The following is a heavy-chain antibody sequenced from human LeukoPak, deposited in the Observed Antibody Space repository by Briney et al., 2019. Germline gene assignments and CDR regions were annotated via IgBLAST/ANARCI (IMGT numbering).Heavy chain of an antibody. CDR2: ISSYNGNT. D-gene: IGHD2-2*01. J-gene: IGHJ4*02. V-gene: IGHV1-18*01. CDR1: GYTFTSYG. CDR3: ARGAPGWGVPGDCDY. Sequence: ASVKVSCKASGYTFTSYGISWVRQAPGQGLEWMGWISSYNGNTNYAQKLQGRVTMTTDTSTSTAYMEQRSLRSDDTAVYYCARGAPGWGVPGDCDYWGQGTLVTVSS.